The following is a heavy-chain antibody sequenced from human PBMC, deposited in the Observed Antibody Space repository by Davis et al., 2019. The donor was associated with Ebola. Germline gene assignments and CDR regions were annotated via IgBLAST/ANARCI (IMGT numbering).Heavy chain of an antibody. Sequence: AASVKVSCKASGYTFTSYAMHWVRQAPGQRLEWMGWINAGNGNTKYSQKFQGRVTITRDTSASTAYMELSSLRSEDTAVYYCARDVKQWLVPGHYWGQGTLVTVSS. J-gene: IGHJ4*02. CDR3: ARDVKQWLVPGHY. D-gene: IGHD6-19*01. CDR2: INAGNGNT. CDR1: GYTFTSYA. V-gene: IGHV1-3*01.